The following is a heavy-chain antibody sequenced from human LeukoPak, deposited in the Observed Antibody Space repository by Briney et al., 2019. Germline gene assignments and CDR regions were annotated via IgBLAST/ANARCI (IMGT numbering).Heavy chain of an antibody. CDR3: ARGLVTTGTTPLDY. D-gene: IGHD1-1*01. J-gene: IGHJ4*02. V-gene: IGHV3-33*01. CDR2: IWYDGSNK. Sequence: GGSLRLSCAASGFTFSSYGMHWVRQAPGKGLEWVAVIWYDGSNKYCADSVKGRFTISRGNSKNTLYLQMNSLRAEDTAVYYCARGLVTTGTTPLDYWGQGTLVTVSS. CDR1: GFTFSSYG.